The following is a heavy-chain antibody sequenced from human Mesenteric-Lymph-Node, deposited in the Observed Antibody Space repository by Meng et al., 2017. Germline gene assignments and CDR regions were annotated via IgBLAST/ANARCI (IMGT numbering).Heavy chain of an antibody. V-gene: IGHV3-48*03. CDR1: GFTFSSYA. CDR3: ARDGSGEPYYDIVTGYYYCYYGMDV. Sequence: GESLKISCAASGFTFSSYAMNWVRRAPGKGLEWGSYISRSGSTIYYADSVKGRFTISRDNAKNSLYLQMNSLKTKNTAVDYCARDGSGEPYYDIVTGYYYCYYGMDVWGQGTTVTVSS. CDR2: ISRSGSTI. J-gene: IGHJ6*02. D-gene: IGHD3-9*01.